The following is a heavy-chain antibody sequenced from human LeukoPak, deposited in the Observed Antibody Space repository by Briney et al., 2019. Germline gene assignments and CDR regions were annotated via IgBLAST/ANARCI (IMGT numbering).Heavy chain of an antibody. CDR3: ARAAAPPHSFDY. J-gene: IGHJ4*02. D-gene: IGHD6-13*01. Sequence: SETLSLTCAVYVGSFSGYYWSWIRQPPGKGLEWIGEINHSGSTNYNPSLKSRVTISVDTSKNQFSLKLSSVTAADTAVYYCARAAAPPHSFDYWGQGTLVTVSS. CDR1: VGSFSGYY. CDR2: INHSGST. V-gene: IGHV4-34*01.